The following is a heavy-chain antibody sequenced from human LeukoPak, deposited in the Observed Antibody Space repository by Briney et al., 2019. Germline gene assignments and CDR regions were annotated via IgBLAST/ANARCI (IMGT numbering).Heavy chain of an antibody. CDR3: ARRDNYDY. Sequence: GGSLRLSCAASGFTLSGNWMHWVRQAPGKGLVWVSRINSDGSSTGYAGSVKGRFTISRDNAKNTLYLQMNSLRAEDTAVYYCARRDNYDYWGQGTLVTVSS. CDR1: GFTLSGNW. V-gene: IGHV3-74*01. D-gene: IGHD2-15*01. J-gene: IGHJ4*02. CDR2: INSDGSST.